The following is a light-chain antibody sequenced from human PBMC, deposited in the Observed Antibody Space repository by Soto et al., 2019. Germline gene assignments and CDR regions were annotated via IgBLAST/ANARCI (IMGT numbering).Light chain of an antibody. CDR2: EVT. CDR1: SSDVGGYNY. Sequence: QSALTQPPSASRSPGQSVTISCTGTSSDVGGYNYVSWYQQYPGRAPKLMIYEVTKRPSGVPDRFSGSKSGNTASLTVSGLQAGDDADYYCSSYAASNNFYFVFGGGTKLTVL. CDR3: SSYAASNNFYFV. V-gene: IGLV2-8*02. J-gene: IGLJ3*02.